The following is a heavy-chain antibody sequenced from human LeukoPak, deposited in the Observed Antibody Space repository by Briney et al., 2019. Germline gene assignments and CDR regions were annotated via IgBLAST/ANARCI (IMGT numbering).Heavy chain of an antibody. Sequence: ASVKLSCKASGYTFTGYYMHWVRQAPGQGLEWMGWINPNSGGTNYAQKFQGRVTMTRDTSISRAYMELSRLRSDDTAVYYCARGPYPITIIVVARPYFYYWGQGTLVTVSS. D-gene: IGHD3-22*01. J-gene: IGHJ4*02. V-gene: IGHV1-2*02. CDR2: INPNSGGT. CDR1: GYTFTGYY. CDR3: ARGPYPITIIVVARPYFYY.